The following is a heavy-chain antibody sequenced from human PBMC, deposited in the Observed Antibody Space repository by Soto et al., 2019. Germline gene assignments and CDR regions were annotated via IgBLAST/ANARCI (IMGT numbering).Heavy chain of an antibody. V-gene: IGHV1-2*02. D-gene: IGHD7-27*01. CDR3: GLEPTGTGGFDF. CDR2: IDLDNDNR. Sequence: QVQLVQSGAEVKKPGASVTVSCKASGHTFTGHHMHWVRQAPGQWLEWMGYIDLDNDNRAYAQRFQGRVTTTRDTSITTAYMDLSGLRSDDTAVYYCGLEPTGTGGFDFWGQGTLVTVSS. CDR1: GHTFTGHH. J-gene: IGHJ4*02.